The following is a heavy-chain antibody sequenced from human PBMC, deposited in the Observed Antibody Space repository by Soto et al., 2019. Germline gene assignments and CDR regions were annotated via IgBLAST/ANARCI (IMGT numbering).Heavy chain of an antibody. CDR2: FDPEDGET. V-gene: IGHV1-24*01. J-gene: IGHJ4*02. Sequence: ASVKVSCKVSGYTLTELSMHWVRQAPGKGLEWMGGFDPEDGETIYAQKFQGRVTMTEDTSTDTAYMELSSLRSEDTAVYYCATVGYGDIPFDYWGQGTLVTVSS. CDR1: GYTLTELS. CDR3: ATVGYGDIPFDY. D-gene: IGHD4-17*01.